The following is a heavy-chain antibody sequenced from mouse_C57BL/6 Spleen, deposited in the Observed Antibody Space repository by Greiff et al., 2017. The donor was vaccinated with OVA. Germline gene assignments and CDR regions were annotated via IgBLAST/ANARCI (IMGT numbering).Heavy chain of an antibody. CDR1: GYTFTDYY. CDR2: INPNNGGT. D-gene: IGHD2-4*01. J-gene: IGHJ4*01. V-gene: IGHV1-26*01. CDR3: ARSPIYYDYGYAMDY. Sequence: EVQLQQSGPELVKPGASVKISCKASGYTFTDYYMNWVKQSHGKSLEWIGDINPNNGGTSYNQKFKGKATLTVDKSSSTAYMDLRSLTSEDPAVYYCARSPIYYDYGYAMDYWGQGTSVTVSS.